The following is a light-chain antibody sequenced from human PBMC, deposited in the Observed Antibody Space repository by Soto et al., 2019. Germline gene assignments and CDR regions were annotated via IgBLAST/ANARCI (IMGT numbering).Light chain of an antibody. V-gene: IGLV1-51*02. CDR3: GTWDTRLSVVV. Sequence: QSVLTQSPSVSAAPGQKVTISCSGGSSNIGKNYVSWYQHLPGTAPKLLIYEDHKRPSGIPDRFSGSKSATSATLGITGLQTGDEADYYCGTWDTRLSVVVFGGGTKLTVL. CDR1: SSNIGKNY. CDR2: EDH. J-gene: IGLJ2*01.